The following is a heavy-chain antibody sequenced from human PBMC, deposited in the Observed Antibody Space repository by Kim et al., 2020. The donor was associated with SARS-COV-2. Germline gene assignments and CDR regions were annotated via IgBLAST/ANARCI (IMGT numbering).Heavy chain of an antibody. J-gene: IGHJ6*02. D-gene: IGHD3-3*01. CDR2: INPSGGST. CDR1: GYTFTSYY. V-gene: IGHV1-46*01. Sequence: ASVKVSCKASGYTFTSYYMHWVRQAPGQGLEWMGIINPSGGSTSYAQKFQGRVTMTRDTSTSTVYMELSSLRSEDTAVYYCARVLLDLEWLQLGYYYGMDVWGQGTTVTVSS. CDR3: ARVLLDLEWLQLGYYYGMDV.